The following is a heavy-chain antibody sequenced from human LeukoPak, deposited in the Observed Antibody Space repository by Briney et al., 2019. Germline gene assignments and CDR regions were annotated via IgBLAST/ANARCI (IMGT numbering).Heavy chain of an antibody. CDR3: ARVITMVRGSGLFYFDY. J-gene: IGHJ4*02. CDR2: ISSSGSTI. D-gene: IGHD3-10*01. CDR1: GFTFSSYE. V-gene: IGHV3-48*03. Sequence: GGSLRLSCAASGFTFSSYEMNWVRQAPGKGLEWVSYISSSGSTIYYADSVKGRFTISRDNAKNSLYLQMNSLSAEDTAVYYCARVITMVRGSGLFYFDYWGQGTLVTVSS.